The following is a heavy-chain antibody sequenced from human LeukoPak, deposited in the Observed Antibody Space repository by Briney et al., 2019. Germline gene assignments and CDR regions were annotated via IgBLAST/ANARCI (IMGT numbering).Heavy chain of an antibody. CDR2: ISTSTGDT. J-gene: IGHJ6*03. V-gene: IGHV1-18*01. CDR3: ARGGSGSYMRGYYYYYYMDV. Sequence: ASVKVSCKTSGYSFILYGISWVRQAPGQGPEWMGWISTSTGDTKYTQKFQGRVTLTTDTSTSTAYMELSSLRSEDTAVYYCARGGSGSYMRGYYYYYYMDVWGKGTTVTISS. CDR1: GYSFILYG. D-gene: IGHD3-10*01.